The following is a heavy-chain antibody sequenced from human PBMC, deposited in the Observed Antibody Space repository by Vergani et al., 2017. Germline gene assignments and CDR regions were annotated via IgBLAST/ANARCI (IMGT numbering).Heavy chain of an antibody. CDR1: GFTFSSYA. J-gene: IGHJ4*02. CDR2: ISYDGSNK. CDR3: AREGFWSGYADY. V-gene: IGHV3-30-3*01. D-gene: IGHD3-3*01. Sequence: QVQLVESGGGVVQPGRYLRLSCAASGFTFSSYAMHWVRQAPGKGLEWVAVISYDGSNKYYADSVKGRFTISRDNSKNTLYLQMNSLRAEDTAVYYCAREGFWSGYADYWGQGTLVTVSS.